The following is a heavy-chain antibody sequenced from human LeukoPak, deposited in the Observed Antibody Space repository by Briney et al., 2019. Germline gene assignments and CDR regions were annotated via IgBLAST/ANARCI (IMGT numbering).Heavy chain of an antibody. D-gene: IGHD3-22*01. J-gene: IGHJ4*02. CDR2: ISYDGSNK. CDR3: ARDKIGTMIVVVMCYFDY. V-gene: IGHV3-30-3*01. Sequence: GGSLRLSCAASGFTFSSYAMHWVRQAPGKGLEWVAVISYDGSNKYYADSVKGRFTISRDNSKNTLYLQMNSLRAEDTAVYYCARDKIGTMIVVVMCYFDYWGQGTLVTVSS. CDR1: GFTFSSYA.